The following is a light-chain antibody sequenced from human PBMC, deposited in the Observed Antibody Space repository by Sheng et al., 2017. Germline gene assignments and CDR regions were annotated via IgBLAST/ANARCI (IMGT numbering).Light chain of an antibody. V-gene: IGKV1-5*03. Sequence: IQLTQSPSSLSASVGDRVTITCRASQSISSWLAWYQQKPGKAPKLLIYEASTLERGVPSRFSGSGSGTEFTLTISSLQPDDSASYYCQQYSNYPWTFGQGTTVEVK. CDR1: QSISSW. J-gene: IGKJ1*01. CDR3: QQYSNYPWT. CDR2: EAS.